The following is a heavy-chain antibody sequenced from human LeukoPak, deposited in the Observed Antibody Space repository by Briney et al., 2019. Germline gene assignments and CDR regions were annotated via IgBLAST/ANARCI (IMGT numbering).Heavy chain of an antibody. V-gene: IGHV3-33*01. J-gene: IGHJ2*01. D-gene: IGHD6-6*01. CDR2: IWYDGGNK. CDR3: ARDQGAARPWYFDL. CDR1: GVNFRNYG. Sequence: GRSLRLSCAASGVNFRNYGMLWVRQAPGKGLEWVAVIWYDGGNKYDEDSVKGRFTISRENAKNMLYLQMNSLRAEDPAVYYCARDQGAARPWYFDLWGRGTLVTVSS.